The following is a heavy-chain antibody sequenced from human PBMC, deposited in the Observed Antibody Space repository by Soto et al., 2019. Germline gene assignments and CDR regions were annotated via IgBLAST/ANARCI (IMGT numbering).Heavy chain of an antibody. CDR1: GGSISSGDYY. V-gene: IGHV4-61*03. J-gene: IGHJ4*02. CDR2: IHYNGNT. CDR3: AREGNLGRWIQPLDS. D-gene: IGHD2-2*03. Sequence: SLPQCPSCIFSGGSISSGDYYWSWIRQPPGKGLEWIGNIHYNGNTKYSPSLKSRVTMSVDTSKNHFSLKLISVTTADTAVYFCAREGNLGRWIQPLDSWGQGTLVTVSS.